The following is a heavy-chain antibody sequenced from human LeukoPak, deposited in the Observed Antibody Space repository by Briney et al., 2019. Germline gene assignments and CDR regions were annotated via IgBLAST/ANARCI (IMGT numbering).Heavy chain of an antibody. CDR2: ISYDGSNK. J-gene: IGHJ4*02. Sequence: GGSLRLSCAASGFTFSSYGMHWVRQAPGKGLEWVAVISYDGSNKYYADSVKGRFTISRDNSKNTLYLQMSSLRAEDTAVYYCAKGHTTVTTLWYWGQGTLVTVSS. D-gene: IGHD4-17*01. V-gene: IGHV3-30*18. CDR1: GFTFSSYG. CDR3: AKGHTTVTTLWY.